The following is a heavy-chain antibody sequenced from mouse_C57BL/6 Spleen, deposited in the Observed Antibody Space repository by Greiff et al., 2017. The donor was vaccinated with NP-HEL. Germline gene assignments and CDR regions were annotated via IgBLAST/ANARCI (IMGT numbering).Heavy chain of an antibody. Sequence: VQLQQSGAELVRPGASVKLSCTASGFNIKDYYMHWVKQRPEQGLEWIGRIDPEDGDTEYAPKFQGKATMTVDTSSNTAYLQLSSLTSEDTAVYYCTAPYYYGSSSAWFAYWGQGTLVTVSA. J-gene: IGHJ3*01. CDR2: IDPEDGDT. CDR1: GFNIKDYY. V-gene: IGHV14-1*01. D-gene: IGHD1-1*01. CDR3: TAPYYYGSSSAWFAY.